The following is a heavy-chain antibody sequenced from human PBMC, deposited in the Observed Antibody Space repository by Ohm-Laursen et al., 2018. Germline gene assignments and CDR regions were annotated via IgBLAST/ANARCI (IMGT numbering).Heavy chain of an antibody. CDR2: IYSGGST. CDR3: ASTSFLYYYYGMDV. CDR1: GFTFSDYY. J-gene: IGHJ6*02. D-gene: IGHD2-2*01. Sequence: GSLRLSCTASGFTFSDYYMSWIRQAPGKGLEWVSVIYSGGSTYYADSVKGRFTISRDNSKNTLYLQMNSLRAEDTAVYYCASTSFLYYYYGMDVWGQGTTVTVSS. V-gene: IGHV3-66*01.